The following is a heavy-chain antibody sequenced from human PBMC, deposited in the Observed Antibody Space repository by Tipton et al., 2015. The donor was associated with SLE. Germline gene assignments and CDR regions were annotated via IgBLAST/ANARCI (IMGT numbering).Heavy chain of an antibody. CDR1: GFTFSDYA. CDR2: ISGSGGNT. Sequence: SLRLSCAASGFTFSDYAMSWVRQAPGKGLEWVSTISGSGGNTYYADSVKGRFTISRDNADNSLYLQMDSLRVEDSAVYYCARETGVGGWGQGTLVTVSS. V-gene: IGHV3-23*01. J-gene: IGHJ4*02. D-gene: IGHD1-14*01. CDR3: ARETGVGG.